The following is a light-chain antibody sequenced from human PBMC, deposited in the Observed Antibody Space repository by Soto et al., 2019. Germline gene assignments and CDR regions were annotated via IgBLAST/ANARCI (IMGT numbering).Light chain of an antibody. J-gene: IGKJ2*01. Sequence: DIHMAQSPPSLSASVGDSVTITCRASHNIVTYLNWYQQKAGKAPSLLIYEASNLQSGVPFRFFGSGSGSDFTLTIDNLQPEDSATYYCQQSHSTPPTFGQGTKLEIK. V-gene: IGKV1-39*01. CDR3: QQSHSTPPT. CDR1: HNIVTY. CDR2: EAS.